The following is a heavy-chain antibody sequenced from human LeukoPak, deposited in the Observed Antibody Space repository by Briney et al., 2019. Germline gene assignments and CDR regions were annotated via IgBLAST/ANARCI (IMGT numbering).Heavy chain of an antibody. CDR2: INTNRGGT. V-gene: IGHV1-2*02. J-gene: IGHJ5*02. CDR1: GYTFTGYY. CDR3: AREYYGRALDP. D-gene: IGHD2-21*01. Sequence: SVKVSCKASGYTFTGYYMHWVRQAPGQGLEWMRWINTNRGGTNFAQKFQGSVTMTRDTSISTAYMELSRLRSDDTAVYYCAREYYGRALDPWGQGTLVTVSS.